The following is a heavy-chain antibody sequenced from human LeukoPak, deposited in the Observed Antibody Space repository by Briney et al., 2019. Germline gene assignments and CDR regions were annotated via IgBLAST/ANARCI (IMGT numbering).Heavy chain of an antibody. D-gene: IGHD4-17*01. CDR2: ISVYNGNT. Sequence: GASVKVSCKASGYTFTGYYMHWVRQAPGQGLEWMGWISVYNGNTNYAQKLQGRLTMTTDTSASTACMELRSLRSDDTAVYYCARDDYGDSKGRFNPWGQGTLVTVSS. CDR1: GYTFTGYY. V-gene: IGHV1-18*04. CDR3: ARDDYGDSKGRFNP. J-gene: IGHJ5*02.